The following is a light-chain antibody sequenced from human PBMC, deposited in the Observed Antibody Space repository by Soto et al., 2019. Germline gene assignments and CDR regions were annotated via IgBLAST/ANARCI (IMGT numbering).Light chain of an antibody. V-gene: IGLV2-11*01. CDR1: SSDVGGYNY. CDR2: EVS. J-gene: IGLJ3*02. Sequence: QSALTQPRSVSGSPGQSVTISCTGTSSDVGGYNYVSWYQQHPGKAPKLMIYEVSKWPSGVPDRFSGSKSGNTASLTISGLQPEDEADYYCCSFAGSYAWLFGGGTKHTVL. CDR3: CSFAGSYAWL.